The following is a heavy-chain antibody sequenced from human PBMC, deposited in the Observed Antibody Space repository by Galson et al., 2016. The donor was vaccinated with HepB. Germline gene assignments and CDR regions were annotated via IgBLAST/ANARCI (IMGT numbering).Heavy chain of an antibody. J-gene: IGHJ6*02. CDR1: GGSISSSSHY. CDR2: IHYSGST. D-gene: IGHD2-2*01. Sequence: SETLSLTCTVSGGSISSSSHYWGWIRQPPGKGLEWIGTIHYSGSTDYNPSLKNRLTMSVDTSKNQLSLTLSSVTAADTAMYYCARVVVVPTARNNNFYGGMDVWGQGTTVTVSS. CDR3: ARVVVVPTARNNNFYGGMDV. V-gene: IGHV4-39*07.